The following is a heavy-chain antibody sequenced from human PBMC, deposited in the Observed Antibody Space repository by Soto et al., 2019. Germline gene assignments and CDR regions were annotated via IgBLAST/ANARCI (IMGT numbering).Heavy chain of an antibody. CDR2: ITHSGST. CDR3: SGSTTVGLDY. V-gene: IGHV4-34*01. J-gene: IGHJ4*02. CDR1: GGSFSGYY. D-gene: IGHD4-4*01. Sequence: QVQLQQWGAGLLKPSETLSLTCAVYGGSFSGYYWSWIRQSPGKGLEWIGQITHSGSTNYNPSLKRRLTISVDTSKIQFSLKLSSVTAADTAVYYCSGSTTVGLDYWGQGTLVTVSS.